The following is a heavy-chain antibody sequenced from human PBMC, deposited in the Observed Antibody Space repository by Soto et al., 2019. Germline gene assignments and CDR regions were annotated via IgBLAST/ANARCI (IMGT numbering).Heavy chain of an antibody. V-gene: IGHV4-39*01. CDR2: IYYRGNT. Sequence: SETLSLTCSVSGDSINSDNYYWGWIRQPPGKGLEWIGSIYYRGNTYYNPSLKTRVTISLDKSRSQFSLKLNSVTAADSAVYFCARLEGLATISYYFDYWGQGTLVTVSS. J-gene: IGHJ4*02. CDR3: ARLEGLATISYYFDY. CDR1: GDSINSDNYY. D-gene: IGHD3-9*01.